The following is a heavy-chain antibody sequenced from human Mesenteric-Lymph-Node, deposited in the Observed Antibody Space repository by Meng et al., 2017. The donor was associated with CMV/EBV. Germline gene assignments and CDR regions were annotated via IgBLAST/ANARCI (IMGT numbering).Heavy chain of an antibody. J-gene: IGHJ6*02. CDR1: EFTFSNYA. Sequence: GGSLRLSCAASEFTFSNYAMSWVRQAPGKGLEWVSAISGSGGSTYYADSVKGRFTISRDNSKNTLYLQMNSLRAEDTAVYYCAKEGDYYYYGMDVWGQGTTVTVSS. CDR2: ISGSGGST. CDR3: AKEGDYYYYGMDV. V-gene: IGHV3-23*01.